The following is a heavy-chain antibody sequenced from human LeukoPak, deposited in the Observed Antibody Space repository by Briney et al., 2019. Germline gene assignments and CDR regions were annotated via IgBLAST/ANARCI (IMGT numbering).Heavy chain of an antibody. Sequence: ETLSLTCTVSGFTLSSYAMSWVRQAPGKGLEWVSVIYSGGSTYYADSVKGRFTISRDNSKNTLYLQMNSLRAEDTAVYYCAREGYYDILTGYSNYGMDVWGQGTTVTVSS. D-gene: IGHD3-9*01. CDR2: IYSGGST. CDR3: AREGYYDILTGYSNYGMDV. V-gene: IGHV3-66*01. CDR1: GFTLSSYA. J-gene: IGHJ6*02.